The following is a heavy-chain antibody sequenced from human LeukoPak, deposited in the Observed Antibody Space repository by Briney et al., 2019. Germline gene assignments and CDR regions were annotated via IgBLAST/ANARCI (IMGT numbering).Heavy chain of an antibody. V-gene: IGHV4-34*01. CDR3: ARVAPNLGATSRNYYYYMDV. Sequence: KPSETLSLTCAVYGGSFSGYYWSWIRQPPGKGLEWIGEVNPSGSTYYNPSLKSRVTISVDTSKNQFSLKLSSVTAADTAVYYCARVAPNLGATSRNYYYYMDVWGKGTTVTVSS. J-gene: IGHJ6*03. D-gene: IGHD1-26*01. CDR1: GGSFSGYY. CDR2: VNPSGST.